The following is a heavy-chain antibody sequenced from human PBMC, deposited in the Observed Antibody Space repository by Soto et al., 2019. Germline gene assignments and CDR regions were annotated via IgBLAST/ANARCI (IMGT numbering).Heavy chain of an antibody. V-gene: IGHV3-23*01. CDR1: GFTFNIFA. J-gene: IGHJ5*02. CDR2: ISGSGGST. Sequence: EVQLLESGGGLVQPGESLKLSCAASGFTFNIFAMSWVRQAPGKGLEWVSGISGSGGSTYYADSVKGRFTISRDNSKNTLYLQMNSLRAEDTAVYYCANPRNSYGYWFDPWGQGTLVTVSS. D-gene: IGHD5-18*01. CDR3: ANPRNSYGYWFDP.